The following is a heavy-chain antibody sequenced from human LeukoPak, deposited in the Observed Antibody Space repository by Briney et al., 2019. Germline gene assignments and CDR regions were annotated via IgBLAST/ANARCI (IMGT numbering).Heavy chain of an antibody. D-gene: IGHD2-8*01. J-gene: IGHJ6*02. CDR3: ARTSDPHLYCTNGVCYTYYYYGMDV. Sequence: PGRPLRLSCAASGFTFSSYGMHWVRQAPGKGLEWVAVIWYDGSNKYYADSVKGRFTISRDNSKNTLYLQMNSLRAEDTAVYYCARTSDPHLYCTNGVCYTYYYYGMDVWGQGTTVTVSS. CDR2: IWYDGSNK. CDR1: GFTFSSYG. V-gene: IGHV3-33*01.